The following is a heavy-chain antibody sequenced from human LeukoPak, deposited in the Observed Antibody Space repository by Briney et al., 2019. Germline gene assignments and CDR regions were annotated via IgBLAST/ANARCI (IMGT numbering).Heavy chain of an antibody. Sequence: SVKVSCKASGGTFSSYAISWVRQAPGQGLEWMGGIIPIFGTANYAQKFQGRVTITADESTSTAYMELSSLRSEDTAVYYCARVPDHSSGWYVPPSGAFDIWGQGTMVTVSS. D-gene: IGHD6-19*01. CDR2: IIPIFGTA. V-gene: IGHV1-69*13. CDR3: ARVPDHSSGWYVPPSGAFDI. CDR1: GGTFSSYA. J-gene: IGHJ3*02.